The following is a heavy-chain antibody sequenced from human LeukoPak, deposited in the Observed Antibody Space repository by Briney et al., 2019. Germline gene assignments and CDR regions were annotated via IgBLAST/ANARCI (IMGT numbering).Heavy chain of an antibody. CDR1: GGSISCGGYS. Sequence: SETLSLTCAVSGGSISCGGYSWSWIRQPPGKGLEWIGYIYYSGSTYYNPSLKSRVTISVDTSKNQFSLKLSSVTAADTAVYYCARWYYYDDDHAFDIWGQGTMVTVSS. D-gene: IGHD3-22*01. CDR3: ARWYYYDDDHAFDI. CDR2: IYYSGST. V-gene: IGHV4-30-4*07. J-gene: IGHJ3*02.